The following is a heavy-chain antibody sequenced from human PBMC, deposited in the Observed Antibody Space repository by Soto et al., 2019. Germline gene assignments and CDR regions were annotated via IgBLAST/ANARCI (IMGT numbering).Heavy chain of an antibody. CDR3: ARDNGEMATIY. D-gene: IGHD5-12*01. CDR2: IKQDGSEK. Sequence: EVQLVESGGGLVQPGGSLRLSRAASGFTFSSYWMSWVRQAPGKGLEWVANIKQDGSEKYYVDSVKGRFTISRDNAKNSLYLQMNSLRAEDTAVYYCARDNGEMATIYWGQGTLVTVSS. J-gene: IGHJ4*02. CDR1: GFTFSSYW. V-gene: IGHV3-7*01.